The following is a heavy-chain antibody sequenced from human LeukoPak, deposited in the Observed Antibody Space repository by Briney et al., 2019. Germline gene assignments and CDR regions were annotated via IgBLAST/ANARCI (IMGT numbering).Heavy chain of an antibody. Sequence: GASVKVSCTASGYTFTSYGISWVRQAPGQGLECMGWISAYNDNTNYAQKLKGRPTTPTDTSTSTAYMELRSLRSDDTAVYYCARINSGYDSAGDYWGQGTLVTVSA. D-gene: IGHD5-12*01. CDR2: ISAYNDNT. J-gene: IGHJ4*02. V-gene: IGHV1-18*01. CDR3: ARINSGYDSAGDY. CDR1: GYTFTSYG.